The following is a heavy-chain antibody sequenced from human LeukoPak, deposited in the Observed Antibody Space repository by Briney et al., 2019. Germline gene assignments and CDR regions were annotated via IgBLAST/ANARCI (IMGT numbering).Heavy chain of an antibody. Sequence: GGSLRLSCAASGFTFSNAWMSWVRQAPGKGLEWVAFIRYDGSNKYYADSVKGRFTISRDNSKNTLYLQMNSLRAEDTAVYYCAKDLAVAFYWGQGTLVTVSS. CDR3: AKDLAVAFY. J-gene: IGHJ4*02. V-gene: IGHV3-30*02. CDR1: GFTFSNAW. CDR2: IRYDGSNK. D-gene: IGHD6-19*01.